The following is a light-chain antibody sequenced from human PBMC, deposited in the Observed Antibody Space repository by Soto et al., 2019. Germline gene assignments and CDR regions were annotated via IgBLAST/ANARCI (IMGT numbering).Light chain of an antibody. CDR2: KAS. Sequence: DIQMTQSPSTLSASVGDRVTITCRASQSIRNWLAWYQHKPGKAPKILIYKASGLASGVSSRFSGSGSGTAFTLTIGGLEPDDLATDYCQQYNCYPRTFGQGTKVES. CDR1: QSIRNW. CDR3: QQYNCYPRT. V-gene: IGKV1-5*03. J-gene: IGKJ1*01.